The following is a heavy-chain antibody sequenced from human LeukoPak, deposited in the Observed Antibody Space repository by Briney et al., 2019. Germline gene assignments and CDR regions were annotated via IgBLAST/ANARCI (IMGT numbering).Heavy chain of an antibody. D-gene: IGHD3-22*01. Sequence: ASVKVSCKASGYTFTGYYMHWVRQAPGQGLEWMGWINPNSGGTNYAQKFQGRVTLTRDTSISTAYMELSRLRSDDTAVYYCARGIYDISDFEYFQIGARAPWSPSPQ. CDR1: GYTFTGYY. CDR2: INPNSGGT. CDR3: ARGIYDISDFEYFQ. J-gene: IGHJ1*01. V-gene: IGHV1-2*02.